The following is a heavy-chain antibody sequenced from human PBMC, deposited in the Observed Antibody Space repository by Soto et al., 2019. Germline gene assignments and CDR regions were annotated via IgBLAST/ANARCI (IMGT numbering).Heavy chain of an antibody. V-gene: IGHV3-53*01. CDR3: ARDYYGSGRGGFNSYYYHGMDV. J-gene: IGHJ6*02. Sequence: PGGSLRLSCAASGFTVSSNYMSWVRQAPGKGLEWVSVIYSGGSTYYADSVKGRFTISRDNSKNTLYLQMNSLRAEDTAVYYCARDYYGSGRGGFNSYYYHGMDVWGQGTTVTVSS. CDR2: IYSGGST. CDR1: GFTVSSNY. D-gene: IGHD3-10*01.